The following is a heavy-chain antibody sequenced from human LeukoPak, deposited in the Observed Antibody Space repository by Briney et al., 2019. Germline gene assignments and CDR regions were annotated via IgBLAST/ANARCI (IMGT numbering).Heavy chain of an antibody. CDR2: INHSGST. D-gene: IGHD1-14*01. J-gene: IGHJ4*02. CDR1: GGSFSGYY. CDR3: ARDDLDHAAPDY. Sequence: SETLSLTCAVYGGSFSGYYWSWIRQPPGKGLEWIGEINHSGSTNYNPSLKSRVTISVDTSKNQFSLKLSSVTAADTAVYYCARDDLDHAAPDYWGQGTLVTVSS. V-gene: IGHV4-34*01.